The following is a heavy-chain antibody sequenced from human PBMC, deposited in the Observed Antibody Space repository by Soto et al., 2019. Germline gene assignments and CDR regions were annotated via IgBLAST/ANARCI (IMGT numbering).Heavy chain of an antibody. J-gene: IGHJ4*02. CDR2: ISAYNGNT. D-gene: IGHD3-9*01. CDR1: GYTFTSYR. V-gene: IGHV1-18*01. Sequence: QVQLVQSGAEVKKPGASVKVSCKASGYTFTSYRITWVRQAPGQGLEWMGWISAYNGNTNYPQKLQGRVTMTTDTSTRAAYMELTSLRSDDTAVYYCARVALEGRYFDRFDYWGQGTLVTVSS. CDR3: ARVALEGRYFDRFDY.